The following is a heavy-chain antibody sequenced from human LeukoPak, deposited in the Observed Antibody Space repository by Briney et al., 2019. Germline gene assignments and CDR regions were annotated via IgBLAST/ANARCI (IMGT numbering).Heavy chain of an antibody. V-gene: IGHV3-23*01. CDR1: GFAFSSYA. Sequence: PGGSLRLSCAASGFAFSSYAMSWVRQAPGKGLEWVSAISGSGGSTYYADSVKGRFTISRDNSKNTLYLQMNSLRAEDTAVYYCAKGAGHYYDSGDYYYVDYWGQGTLVTVSS. CDR3: AKGAGHYYDSGDYYYVDY. J-gene: IGHJ4*02. D-gene: IGHD3-22*01. CDR2: ISGSGGST.